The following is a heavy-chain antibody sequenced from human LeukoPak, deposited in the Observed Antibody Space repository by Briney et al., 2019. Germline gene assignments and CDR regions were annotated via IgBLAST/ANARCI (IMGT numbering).Heavy chain of an antibody. Sequence: GGSLRLSCATSGVTFDSYSMHWVRQAPGKGLESVSAISSNGGSTYYANSVKGRFTISRDNSKNTLYLQMGSLRAEDMAVYYCTREGTPGSHDYWGQGALVTVSS. D-gene: IGHD7-27*01. V-gene: IGHV3-64*01. J-gene: IGHJ4*02. CDR1: GVTFDSYS. CDR3: TREGTPGSHDY. CDR2: ISSNGGST.